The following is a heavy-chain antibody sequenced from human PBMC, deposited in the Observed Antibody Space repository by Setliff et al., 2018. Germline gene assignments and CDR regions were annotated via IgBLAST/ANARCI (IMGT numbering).Heavy chain of an antibody. V-gene: IGHV4-61*02. D-gene: IGHD3-22*01. Sequence: SETLSLTCTVSGGSISSSSYYWGWIRQPPGKGLEWIGRIYTSGSTNYNPSLKSRVTISVDTSKNQFSLKLSSVTAADTAVYYCARESRYYYDNLGTLDYWGQGTLVTVSS. CDR3: ARESRYYYDNLGTLDY. CDR1: GGSISSSSYY. CDR2: IYTSGST. J-gene: IGHJ4*02.